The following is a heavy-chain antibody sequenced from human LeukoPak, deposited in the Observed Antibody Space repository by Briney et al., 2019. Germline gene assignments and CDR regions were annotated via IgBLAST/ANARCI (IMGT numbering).Heavy chain of an antibody. V-gene: IGHV4-4*02. CDR3: VRDAPGGFDY. Sequence: PSETLSLTCAVSGGSISSSNWWSWVRQPPGKGLEWIGEIYHSGSTNYNSSLKSRVTISVDTSKNQFSLKLSSVTAADTAVYYCVRDAPGGFDYWGQGTLVTVSS. CDR2: IYHSGST. CDR1: GGSISSSNW. J-gene: IGHJ4*02.